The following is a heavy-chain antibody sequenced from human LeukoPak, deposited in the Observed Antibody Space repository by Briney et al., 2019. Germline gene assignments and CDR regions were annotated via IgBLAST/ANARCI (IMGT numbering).Heavy chain of an antibody. CDR1: GGSISSSSYY. V-gene: IGHV4-39*07. CDR3: ARDSGSYGY. Sequence: SETLSLTCTVSGGSISSSSYYWGWIRQPPGKGLEWIGSIYYSGSTYYNPSLKSRITISVDTSKNQFSLKLSSVTAADTAVYYCARDSGSYGYWGQGTLVTVSS. CDR2: IYYSGST. J-gene: IGHJ4*02. D-gene: IGHD1-26*01.